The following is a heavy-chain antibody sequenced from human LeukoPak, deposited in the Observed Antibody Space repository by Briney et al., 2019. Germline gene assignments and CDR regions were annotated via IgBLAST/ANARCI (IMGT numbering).Heavy chain of an antibody. V-gene: IGHV3-11*01. D-gene: IGHD3-22*01. CDR3: ARVLSSGYSPFDY. Sequence: GGSLRLSCAASGFTFSDYYVTWIRQAPGKGLEWLSYITSTGSTVYYADSVKGRFTVSRDNTKNSLSLQMTSLSAEDTAVYYCARVLSSGYSPFDYWGQGILVSVSS. J-gene: IGHJ4*02. CDR2: ITSTGSTV. CDR1: GFTFSDYY.